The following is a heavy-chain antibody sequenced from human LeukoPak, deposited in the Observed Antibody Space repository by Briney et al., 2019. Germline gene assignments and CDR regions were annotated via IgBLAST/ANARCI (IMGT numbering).Heavy chain of an antibody. CDR1: GFTFSDYY. CDR3: ARARLFYDSSGYYLPPFDY. J-gene: IGHJ4*02. V-gene: IGHV3-11*01. D-gene: IGHD3-22*01. CDR2: ISSSGSTI. Sequence: PGGSLRLSCAASGFTFSDYYMSWIRQAPGKGLEWVSYISSSGSTIYYADSVKGRFTISRDNAKNSLYLQMNSLRAEDTAVYYCARARLFYDSSGYYLPPFDYWGQGTLVTVSS.